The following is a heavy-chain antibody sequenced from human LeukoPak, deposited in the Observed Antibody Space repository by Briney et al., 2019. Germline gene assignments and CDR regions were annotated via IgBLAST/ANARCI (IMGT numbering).Heavy chain of an antibody. V-gene: IGHV4-59*01. D-gene: IGHD3-10*01. CDR3: ARSYGSGNYFDY. CDR1: GGSFSTYY. Sequence: SETLSLTCTVSGGSFSTYYWSWIRQPPGKGLEWIGYISYSGSANYNPSLKSRVAISVDTSRKQVSLKLRSVTAADTAVYYCARSYGSGNYFDYWGQGTLVTVSS. J-gene: IGHJ4*02. CDR2: ISYSGSA.